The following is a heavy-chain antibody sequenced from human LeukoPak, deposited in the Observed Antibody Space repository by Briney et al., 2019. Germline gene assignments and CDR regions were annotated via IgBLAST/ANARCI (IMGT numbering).Heavy chain of an antibody. V-gene: IGHV4-38-2*02. CDR2: IYDRGST. CDR3: ARDIVCSGGSCRDY. J-gene: IGHJ4*02. D-gene: IGHD2-15*01. CDR1: GYSISSGYY. Sequence: SPSETLSLTCTVSGYSISSGYYWGWIRQPPGKGLEWIGSIYDRGSTYYNPSLKSRVTISVDTSKNQFSLKLSSVTAADTAVYYCARDIVCSGGSCRDYWGQGTLVTVSS.